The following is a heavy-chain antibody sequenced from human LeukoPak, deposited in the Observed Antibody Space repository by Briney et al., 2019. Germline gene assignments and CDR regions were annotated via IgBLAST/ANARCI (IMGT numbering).Heavy chain of an antibody. V-gene: IGHV3-33*01. J-gene: IGHJ4*02. CDR2: IWYDGSNK. Sequence: GSLRLSCAASGFTFSSYGMHWVRQAPGKGLERVAVIWYDGSNKYYADSVKGRFTISRDNSKNTLYLQMNSLRAEDTAVYYCARVGDSYSSGWYVGDWGQGTLVTVSS. CDR1: GFTFSSYG. CDR3: ARVGDSYSSGWYVGD. D-gene: IGHD6-19*01.